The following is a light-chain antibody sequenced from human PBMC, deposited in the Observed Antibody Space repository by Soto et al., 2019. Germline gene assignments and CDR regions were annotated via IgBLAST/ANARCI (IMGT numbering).Light chain of an antibody. CDR3: QQYGSLPRT. V-gene: IGKV3-20*01. CDR1: QNIRSN. CDR2: GAS. J-gene: IGKJ1*01. Sequence: EMFMTPSPATRSLSPGERTTLSCRASQNIRSNLAWYQQKPGQAPRLLIYGASTRATGIPDRFSGSGSGTDFTLTISRLEPEDFAVYYCQQYGSLPRTFGQGTKVDIK.